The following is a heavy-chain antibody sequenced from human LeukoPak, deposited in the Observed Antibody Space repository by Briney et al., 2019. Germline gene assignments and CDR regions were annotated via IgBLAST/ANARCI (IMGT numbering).Heavy chain of an antibody. J-gene: IGHJ6*03. CDR3: AKDRYYYDSSGPSGPTYYYYYYMDV. CDR2: ISYDGSNK. D-gene: IGHD3-22*01. V-gene: IGHV3-30-3*01. Sequence: PGGSLRLSCAASGFTFSSYAMHWVRQAPGKGLEWVAVISYDGSNKYYADSVKGRFTISRDNSKNTLYLQMNSLRAEDTAVYYCAKDRYYYDSSGPSGPTYYYYYYMDVWGKGTTVTVSS. CDR1: GFTFSSYA.